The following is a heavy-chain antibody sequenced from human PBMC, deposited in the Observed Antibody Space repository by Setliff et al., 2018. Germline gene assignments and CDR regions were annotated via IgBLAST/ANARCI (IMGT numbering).Heavy chain of an antibody. CDR1: GFTFSSLW. Sequence: GGSLRLSCAASGFTFSSLWMIWVRQAPGKGLEWVSKTHRDGITVYSDSVKGRFTISRDNAKNSVYLQMSSLRVEDSAVYYCATGAWGDLWGQGTLVTVSS. D-gene: IGHD2-21*02. J-gene: IGHJ4*01. CDR2: THRDGITV. CDR3: ATGAWGDL. V-gene: IGHV3-48*04.